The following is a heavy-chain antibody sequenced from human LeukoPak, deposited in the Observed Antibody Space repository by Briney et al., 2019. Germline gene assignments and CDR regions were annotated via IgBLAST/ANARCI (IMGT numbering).Heavy chain of an antibody. Sequence: ASVKVSCKASGYTFTGYYMHWVRQAPGQGLEGMGWINPNSGGTNYAQKFQGRVTMTRDTSISTAYMELSRLRSDDTAVYYCARSLGTTYSYYDFWSGYYGDAFDIWGQGTMVTVSS. V-gene: IGHV1-2*02. CDR1: GYTFTGYY. J-gene: IGHJ3*02. D-gene: IGHD3-3*01. CDR2: INPNSGGT. CDR3: ARSLGTTYSYYDFWSGYYGDAFDI.